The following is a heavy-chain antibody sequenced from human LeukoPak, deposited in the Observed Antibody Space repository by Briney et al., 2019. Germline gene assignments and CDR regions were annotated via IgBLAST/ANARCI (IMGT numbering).Heavy chain of an antibody. J-gene: IGHJ4*02. D-gene: IGHD5-18*01. CDR1: GGSISSYY. CDR2: IYYSGST. Sequence: KPSETLSLTCTVSGGSISSYYWSWIRQPPGKGLEWIGYIYYSGSTNYNPSLKSRVTISVDTSENQFSLKLSSVTAADTAVYYCARAVGYSYGFGYWGQGTLVTVSS. V-gene: IGHV4-59*01. CDR3: ARAVGYSYGFGY.